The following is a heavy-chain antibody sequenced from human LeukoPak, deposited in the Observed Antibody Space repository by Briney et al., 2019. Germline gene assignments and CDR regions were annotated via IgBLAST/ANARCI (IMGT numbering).Heavy chain of an antibody. CDR3: ARDHSSEDWFDP. Sequence: PSETLSLTCTVSGYSISSGYCWGWIRQPPGKGLEWIGSIYHSGSTYYNPSLKSRVTISVDTSKNQFSLKLSSVTAADTAVYYCARDHSSEDWFDPWGQGTLVTVSS. V-gene: IGHV4-38-2*02. D-gene: IGHD6-19*01. CDR2: IYHSGST. CDR1: GYSISSGYC. J-gene: IGHJ5*02.